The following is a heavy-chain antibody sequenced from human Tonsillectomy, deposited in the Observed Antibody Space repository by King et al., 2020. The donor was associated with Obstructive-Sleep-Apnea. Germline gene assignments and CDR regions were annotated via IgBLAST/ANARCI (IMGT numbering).Heavy chain of an antibody. Sequence: VQLVEYGGGVVQPGRSLRLSCAASGFTFSRYAMHWVRQAPGKGLEWVAVISYDGSDKYYADSVKGRFTISRDNSINTLYLQMNSLRAEDTAVNYCATNIGYCSGGSCYGLDYWGQGTLVTVSS. J-gene: IGHJ4*02. CDR3: ATNIGYCSGGSCYGLDY. V-gene: IGHV3-30*04. CDR1: GFTFSRYA. D-gene: IGHD2-15*01. CDR2: ISYDGSDK.